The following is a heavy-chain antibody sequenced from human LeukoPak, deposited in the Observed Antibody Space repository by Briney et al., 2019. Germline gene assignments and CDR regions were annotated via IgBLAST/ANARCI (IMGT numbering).Heavy chain of an antibody. D-gene: IGHD2-15*01. J-gene: IGHJ6*03. CDR1: GFTFSSYW. CDR2: INSDGSST. V-gene: IGHV3-74*01. Sequence: GGSLRLSCAASGFTFSSYWMHWVRQAPGKGLVWVSRINSDGSSTSYADSVKGRFTISRDNAKNSLFLQMNSLRAEATAVYYCARVLRYCSGGNCYSGGLGYMDVWGKGTTVTISS. CDR3: ARVLRYCSGGNCYSGGLGYMDV.